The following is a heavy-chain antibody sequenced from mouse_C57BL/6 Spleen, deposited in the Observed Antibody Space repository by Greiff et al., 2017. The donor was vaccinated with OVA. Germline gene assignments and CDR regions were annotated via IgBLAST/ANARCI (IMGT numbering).Heavy chain of an antibody. D-gene: IGHD4-1*01. CDR2: IDPSDSET. CDR3: ARERRTGTSYWYFDV. J-gene: IGHJ1*03. V-gene: IGHV1-52*01. CDR1: GYTFTSYW. Sequence: QVQLQQSGAELVRPGSSVKLSCKASGYTFTSYWMHWVKQRPIQGLEWIGNIDPSDSETHYNQKFKDKATLTVDKSSSTAYMQLSSLTSEDSAVYYCARERRTGTSYWYFDVWGTGTTVTVSS.